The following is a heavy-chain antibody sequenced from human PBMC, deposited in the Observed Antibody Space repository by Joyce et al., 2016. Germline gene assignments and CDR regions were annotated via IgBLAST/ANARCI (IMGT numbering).Heavy chain of an antibody. D-gene: IGHD3-3*01. CDR3: ARVRFFGWSFHGMDV. Sequence: QVTLRESGPALAKPTQTLTLTCTFSGFSLSTAGMCMSWIRQPPGKALGWLALIDWDGDKYYGPSLKTRLTISKDPSTNQVVLTVTNMDPVDTGTYYCARVRFFGWSFHGMDVWGQGTTVTVSS. CDR1: GFSLSTAGMC. J-gene: IGHJ6*02. V-gene: IGHV2-70*01. CDR2: IDWDGDK.